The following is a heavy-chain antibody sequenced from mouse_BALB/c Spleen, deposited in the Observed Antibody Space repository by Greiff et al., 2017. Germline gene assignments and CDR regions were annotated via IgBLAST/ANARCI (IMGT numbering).Heavy chain of an antibody. Sequence: QVQLKESGPGLVAPSQSLSITCTVSGFSLTGYGVNWVRQPPGKGLEWLGMIWGDGSTDYNSALKSRLSISKNNSKSQVFLKMNSLQTDDTARYYGARGWRGQYGNYAAYWGQGTLVTVSA. CDR1: GFSLTGYG. CDR2: IWGDGST. CDR3: ARGWRGQYGNYAAY. J-gene: IGHJ3*01. V-gene: IGHV2-6-7*01. D-gene: IGHD2-10*02.